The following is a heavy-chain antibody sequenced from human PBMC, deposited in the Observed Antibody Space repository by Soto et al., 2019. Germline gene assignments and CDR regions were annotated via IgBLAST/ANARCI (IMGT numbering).Heavy chain of an antibody. CDR2: ISGSGGST. CDR3: AKSDPESMAPLYGMDV. CDR1: GFTFSSYA. J-gene: IGHJ6*02. Sequence: PGGSLRLSCAASGFTFSSYAMSWVRQAPGKGLEWVSAISGSGGSTYYADSVKGRFTISRDNSKNTLYLQMNSLRAEDTAVYYCAKSDPESMAPLYGMDVWGQGTTVTVSS. D-gene: IGHD3-10*01. V-gene: IGHV3-23*01.